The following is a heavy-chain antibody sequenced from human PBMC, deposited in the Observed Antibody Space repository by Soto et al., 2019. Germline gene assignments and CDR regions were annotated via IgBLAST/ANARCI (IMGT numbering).Heavy chain of an antibody. CDR2: IHYSGST. J-gene: IGHJ4*02. CDR1: GVSISSYY. CDR3: ARLAGGGDLYNYLDS. Sequence: SETLSLTCTVSGVSISSYYWNWIRQSPGKGLEWIGYIHYSGSTKYNPSLKSRVSISVDTSNNQFSLKLTSVTAADTAVYYCARLAGGGDLYNYLDSWGQGTLVTVSS. D-gene: IGHD1-1*01. V-gene: IGHV4-59*01.